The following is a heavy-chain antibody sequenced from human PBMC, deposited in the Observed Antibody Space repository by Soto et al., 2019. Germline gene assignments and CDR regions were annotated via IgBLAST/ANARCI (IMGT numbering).Heavy chain of an antibody. CDR3: ARGRGYSYGVDY. D-gene: IGHD5-18*01. V-gene: IGHV4-30-4*01. CDR1: GGSISSGDHY. J-gene: IGHJ4*02. Sequence: QVQLQESGPGLVKPSQTLSLTCTVSGGSISSGDHYWSWIRQPPGRDLEWIGYIFYSGSTFYNPSIKSRVILSVDTSKNQSSLKLASVIAADTGVYFCARGRGYSYGVDYWGQGTLVTVSS. CDR2: IFYSGST.